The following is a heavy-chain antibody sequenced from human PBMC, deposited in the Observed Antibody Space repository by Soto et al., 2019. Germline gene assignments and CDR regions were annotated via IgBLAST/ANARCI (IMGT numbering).Heavy chain of an antibody. CDR1: GFTFDDYA. CDR3: AKEMGYDFWSGYSPPGYYSGMDV. D-gene: IGHD3-3*01. Sequence: EVQLVESGGGLVQPGRSLRLSCAASGFTFDDYAMHWVRQAPGKGLEWVSGISWNSGSIGYADSVKGRFTISRDNAKNSLYLQMNSLRAEATALYYCAKEMGYDFWSGYSPPGYYSGMDVWGQGTTVTVSS. J-gene: IGHJ6*02. V-gene: IGHV3-9*01. CDR2: ISWNSGSI.